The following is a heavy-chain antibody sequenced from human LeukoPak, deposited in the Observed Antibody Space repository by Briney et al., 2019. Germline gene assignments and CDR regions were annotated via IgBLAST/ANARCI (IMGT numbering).Heavy chain of an antibody. D-gene: IGHD3-3*01. CDR3: ARVPGYDFWSGYYDY. CDR1: GGTFSSYA. V-gene: IGHV1-69*05. J-gene: IGHJ4*02. CDR2: IIPIFGTA. Sequence: ASVKVSCKASGGTFSSYAISRVRQAPGQGLDWMGRIIPIFGTANYAQKFQGRVTITTDESTSTAYMELSSLRSEDTAVYYCARVPGYDFWSGYYDYWGQGTLVTVSS.